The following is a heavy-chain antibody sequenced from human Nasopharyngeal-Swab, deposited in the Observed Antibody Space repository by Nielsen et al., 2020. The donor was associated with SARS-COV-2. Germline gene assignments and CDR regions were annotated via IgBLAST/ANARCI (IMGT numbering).Heavy chain of an antibody. J-gene: IGHJ2*01. CDR2: FDPEDGET. CDR1: GYTLTDLS. CDR3: ARRVGYGGGDWYFDL. Sequence: ASVKVSCKVSGYTLTDLSMHWVRQAPGKGLEWVGGFDPEDGETNYAQKFQGRVTITADESTSTAYMELSSLRSEDTAVYYCARRVGYGGGDWYFDLWGRGTLVTVSS. D-gene: IGHD4-23*01. V-gene: IGHV1-24*01.